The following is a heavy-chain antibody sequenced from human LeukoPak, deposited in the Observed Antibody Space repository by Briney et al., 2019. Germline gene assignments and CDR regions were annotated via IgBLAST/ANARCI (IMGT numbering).Heavy chain of an antibody. J-gene: IGHJ5*02. D-gene: IGHD3-10*01. CDR3: AIITYYYGSGSYPNWFDP. CDR2: IRYDGSNK. V-gene: IGHV3-30*02. CDR1: GFTFSSYG. Sequence: PGGSLRLSCAASGFTFSSYGMHWVRQAPGKGLEWVAFIRYDGSNKYYADSVKGRFTISRDNSKNTLYLQMNSLRAEDTAVYYCAIITYYYGSGSYPNWFDPWGQGTLVTVSS.